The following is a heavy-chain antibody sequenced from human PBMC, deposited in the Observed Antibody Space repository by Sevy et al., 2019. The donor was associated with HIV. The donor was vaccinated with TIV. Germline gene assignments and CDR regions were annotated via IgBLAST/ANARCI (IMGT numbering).Heavy chain of an antibody. V-gene: IGHV3-11*03. CDR1: GFTFSDYY. Sequence: GSLRLSCAASGFTFSDYYMTWIRQAPGKGLEWLSDISSGSTYRNYAASVKGRFTISRDNSKNSLYLQMDSLRAEDTAVYYCAKSAPVYYYGSGDFDYWGQGTLVTVSS. CDR2: ISSGSTYR. CDR3: AKSAPVYYYGSGDFDY. D-gene: IGHD3-10*01. J-gene: IGHJ4*02.